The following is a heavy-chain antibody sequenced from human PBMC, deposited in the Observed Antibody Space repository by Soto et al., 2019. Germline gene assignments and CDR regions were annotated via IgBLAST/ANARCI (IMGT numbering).Heavy chain of an antibody. CDR1: GFTFSSYG. CDR2: IWYDGSNK. V-gene: IGHV3-33*01. D-gene: IGHD3-22*01. J-gene: IGHJ4*02. Sequence: QVQLVESGGGVVQPGRSLRLSCAASGFTFSSYGMHWVRQAPGKGLEWVAVIWYDGSNKYYADSVKGRFTISRDNSKNTLYLQMNSLRAEDTAVYYCARDSAYDSSGYLDYWGQGTLVTVSS. CDR3: ARDSAYDSSGYLDY.